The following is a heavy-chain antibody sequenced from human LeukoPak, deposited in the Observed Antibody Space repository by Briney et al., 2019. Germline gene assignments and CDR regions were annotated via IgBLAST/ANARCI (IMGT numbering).Heavy chain of an antibody. CDR1: GFTFSSYD. Sequence: PGGSLRLSCAASGFTFSSYDMNWVHQAPGKGLEWISYITSSGNTIYYADSVKGRFTISRDNAKSSLYLQMNSLRAEDTAVYYCARVGCSSTSCYVESEVHDAFDIWGQGTMVTVSS. CDR3: ARVGCSSTSCYVESEVHDAFDI. V-gene: IGHV3-48*03. CDR2: ITSSGNTI. J-gene: IGHJ3*02. D-gene: IGHD2-2*01.